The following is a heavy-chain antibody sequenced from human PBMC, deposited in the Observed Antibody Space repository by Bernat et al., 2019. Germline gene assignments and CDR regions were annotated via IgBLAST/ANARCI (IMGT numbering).Heavy chain of an antibody. CDR3: LGETTVGDF. J-gene: IGHJ4*02. V-gene: IGHV3-73*02. D-gene: IGHD4-17*01. CDR1: GFTFSGSA. CDR2: IRSKPNNYAT. Sequence: EVQLVESGGGLVQPGGSLKLSCAASGFTFSGSAMHWVRQASGKGLEWVGRIRSKPNNYATAYVASVKGRFTISRDDSKNTAYMQMNSLKTEDTAVYYCLGETTVGDFWGQGTLVTVSS.